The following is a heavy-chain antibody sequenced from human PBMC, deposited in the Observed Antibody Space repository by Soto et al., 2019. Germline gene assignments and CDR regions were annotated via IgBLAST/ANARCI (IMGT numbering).Heavy chain of an antibody. CDR1: GFSISSNA. J-gene: IGHJ4*02. V-gene: IGHV3-23*01. CDR2: IDDRRDTT. Sequence: GGSLRLSCAASGFSISSNAMYWVRQAPGKWLEWVSGIDDRRDTTHYADSVKGRFTISRDTSKNTLYLQLNTLRADDTAVYYCAKDKPGTTSFDYWGQGTLVTVSS. CDR3: AKDKPGTTSFDY. D-gene: IGHD1-1*01.